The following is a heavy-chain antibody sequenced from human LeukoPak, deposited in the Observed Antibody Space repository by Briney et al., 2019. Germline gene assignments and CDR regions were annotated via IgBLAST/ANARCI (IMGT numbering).Heavy chain of an antibody. CDR3: ARDKNGDFDY. Sequence: PGGSLRLSCAASGFTFNNYAMSWVRQGPGEGLEWVSTISGSGGSSYYADSVKGRFTISRDNSKNTLYLQMNSLRAEDTAVYYCARDKNGDFDYWGQGTLVTVSS. J-gene: IGHJ4*02. CDR2: ISGSGGSS. CDR1: GFTFNNYA. V-gene: IGHV3-23*01. D-gene: IGHD4-17*01.